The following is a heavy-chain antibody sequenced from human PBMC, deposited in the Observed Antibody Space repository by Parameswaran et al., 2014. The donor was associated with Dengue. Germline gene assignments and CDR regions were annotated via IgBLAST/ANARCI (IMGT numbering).Heavy chain of an antibody. CDR2: IIPIFGTA. D-gene: IGHD1-26*01. Sequence: SWVRQAPGQGLEWMGGIIPIFGTANYAQKFQGRVTITADKSTSTAYMELSSLRSEDTAVYYCARVGGIVGATHDPYFVSARYYYMDVWGQGTTVTVSS. J-gene: IGHJ6*03. V-gene: IGHV1-69*06. CDR3: ARVGGIVGATHDPYFVSARYYYMDV.